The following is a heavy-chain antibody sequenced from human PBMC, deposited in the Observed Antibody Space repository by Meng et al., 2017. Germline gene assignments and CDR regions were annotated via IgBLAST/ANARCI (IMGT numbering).Heavy chain of an antibody. D-gene: IGHD3-16*02. Sequence: SETLSLTCAVYGGSFSGYYWSWIRQPPGKGLEWIGEINHSGSTNYNPSLKSRVTISVDTSKNQFSLKLSSVTAADTAVYYCARERYYVWGSYRANWFDPWGQGTLVTVSS. J-gene: IGHJ5*02. CDR2: INHSGST. V-gene: IGHV4-34*01. CDR3: ARERYYVWGSYRANWFDP. CDR1: GGSFSGYY.